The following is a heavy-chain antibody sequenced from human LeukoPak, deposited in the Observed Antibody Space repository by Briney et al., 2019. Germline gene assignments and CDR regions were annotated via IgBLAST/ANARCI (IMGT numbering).Heavy chain of an antibody. D-gene: IGHD6-19*01. V-gene: IGHV4-59*01. CDR1: GGSISSYY. CDR2: IYHSGST. J-gene: IGHJ4*02. CDR3: ARGPNSVAGYFDY. Sequence: SETLSLTCTVSGGSISSYYWSWIRQPPGKGLGWIGYIYHSGSTNYNPSLKSRVTISVDTSKNQFSLKLSSVTAADTAVYYCARGPNSVAGYFDYWGQGTLVTVSS.